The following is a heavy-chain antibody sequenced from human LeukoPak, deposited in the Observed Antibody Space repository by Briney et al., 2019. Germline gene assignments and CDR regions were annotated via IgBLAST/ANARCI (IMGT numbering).Heavy chain of an antibody. CDR1: GGPISSSF. Sequence: PSETLSLTCTVSGGPISSSFWSWIRQPPGKGLEWIGHIYYSGSTNYNPSLKSRVTISVDTSKNQFSLKLSSVTAADTAVYSCARRGANSGSYSHFDLWGRGALVTVSA. CDR2: IYYSGST. CDR3: ARRGANSGSYSHFDL. J-gene: IGHJ2*01. V-gene: IGHV4-59*01. D-gene: IGHD1-26*01.